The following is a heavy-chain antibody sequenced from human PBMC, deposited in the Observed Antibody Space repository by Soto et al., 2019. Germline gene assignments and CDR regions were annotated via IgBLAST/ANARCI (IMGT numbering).Heavy chain of an antibody. CDR3: ASHGVVVPAANVY. CDR2: IYYSGST. J-gene: IGHJ4*02. CDR1: GGSISSSSYY. D-gene: IGHD2-2*01. V-gene: IGHV4-39*01. Sequence: QLQLQESGPGLVKPSETLSLTCTVSGGSISSSSYYWGWIRQPPGKGLEWIGSIYYSGSTYYNPSLKSRVTISVDTSKNQFSLKLSSVTAADTAVYYCASHGVVVPAANVYWGQGTLVTVSS.